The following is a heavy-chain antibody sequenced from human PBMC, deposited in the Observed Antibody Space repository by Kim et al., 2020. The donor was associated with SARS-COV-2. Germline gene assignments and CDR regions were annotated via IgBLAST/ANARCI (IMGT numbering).Heavy chain of an antibody. CDR1: GYSFSTFW. J-gene: IGHJ4*02. CDR3: ARQLYWTVEWWLDY. CDR2: IDPTDSYA. Sequence: GESLKISCKASGYSFSTFWITWVRQMPGKGLEWMGRIDPTDSYANYNPSFQGHVTISTDKSITTAYLQWSSLKASDTAIYYCARQLYWTVEWWLDYWGQG. D-gene: IGHD2-15*01. V-gene: IGHV5-10-1*01.